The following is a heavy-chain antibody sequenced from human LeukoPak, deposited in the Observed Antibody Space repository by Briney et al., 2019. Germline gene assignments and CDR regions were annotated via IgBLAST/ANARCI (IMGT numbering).Heavy chain of an antibody. Sequence: SETVSLTCTVCGGSISSYYWNWIRQPAGKGREWIGRIYTSVSTNYNPSLKSRVTISVDKSKNQFSLKLSSVTAADTAVYYCAREPFYYDSTLLDAFDIWGQGTMVTVSS. CDR1: GGSISSYY. J-gene: IGHJ3*02. D-gene: IGHD3-22*01. CDR3: AREPFYYDSTLLDAFDI. CDR2: IYTSVST. V-gene: IGHV4-4*07.